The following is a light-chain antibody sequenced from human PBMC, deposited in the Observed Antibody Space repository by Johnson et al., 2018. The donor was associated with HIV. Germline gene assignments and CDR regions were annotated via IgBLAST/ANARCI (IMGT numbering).Light chain of an antibody. CDR1: SSNIGNNF. Sequence: QSLLTQPPSVSAAPGQRVTISCFGSSSNIGNNFVSWYQQFPGTAPKLLIYDNNKRPSGIADRFSGSKSGTSAILGITGLQTGDEADYYCGAWDTSLNAYGFGTGTKVTVL. CDR3: GAWDTSLNAYG. J-gene: IGLJ1*01. CDR2: DNN. V-gene: IGLV1-51*01.